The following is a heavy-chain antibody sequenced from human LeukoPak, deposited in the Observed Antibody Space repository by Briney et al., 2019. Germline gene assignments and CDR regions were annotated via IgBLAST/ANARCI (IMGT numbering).Heavy chain of an antibody. Sequence: SETLSLTCIVSRYSITSDYYWGWIRQPPGKGLEWIGMTYHGGNTFYNPSLKSRVSISIDTSKNQFSLKLSSVTAADTAVYYCAGDPYYYDSSGYRGYWGQGTLVTVSS. CDR1: RYSITSDYY. J-gene: IGHJ4*02. CDR2: TYHGGNT. CDR3: AGDPYYYDSSGYRGY. D-gene: IGHD3-22*01. V-gene: IGHV4-38-2*02.